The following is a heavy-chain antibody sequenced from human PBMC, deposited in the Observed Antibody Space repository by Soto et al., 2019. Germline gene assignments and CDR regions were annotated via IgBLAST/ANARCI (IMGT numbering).Heavy chain of an antibody. J-gene: IGHJ4*02. V-gene: IGHV4-39*02. Sequence: SETLSLTCTVSGGSISSSSYYWGWIRQPPGKGLEWIGSIYYSGSTYYNPSLKSRVTISVDTSKNQFSLKLGSVTAADTAVYYCAREPYCANGLCNIEYFDYWGQGTLVTVSS. CDR3: AREPYCANGLCNIEYFDY. CDR2: IYYSGST. CDR1: GGSISSSSYY. D-gene: IGHD2-8*01.